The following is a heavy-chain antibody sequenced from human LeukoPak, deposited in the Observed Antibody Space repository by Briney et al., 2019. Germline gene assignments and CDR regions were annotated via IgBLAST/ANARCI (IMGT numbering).Heavy chain of an antibody. CDR1: GYTFTSYF. CDR3: ARRCCSGGNCYSTWFDP. J-gene: IGHJ5*02. Sequence: ASVNVSCKASGYTFTSYFMHWVRQAPGQGLEWMGIINPSGGTTNYAQKFQGRVSMTRDTSTSTVYMGLSSLRSEDTAIYYCARRCCSGGNCYSTWFDPWGQGTLVTVSS. CDR2: INPSGGTT. V-gene: IGHV1-46*01. D-gene: IGHD2-15*01.